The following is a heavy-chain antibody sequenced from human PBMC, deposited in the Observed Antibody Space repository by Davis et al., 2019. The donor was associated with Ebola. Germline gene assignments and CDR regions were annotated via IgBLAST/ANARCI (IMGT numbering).Heavy chain of an antibody. CDR1: GFSLSTSGVG. V-gene: IGHV2-5*02. D-gene: IGHD3-10*01. CDR2: IYWDDDK. CDR3: ARIPSYGSGSSGAFDV. Sequence: SGPTLVKPTQTLTLTCTFSGFSLSTSGVGVGWIRQPPGKALEWLALIYWDDDKRYSPSLKTRLTISKDTPKNQVVLTMTNMDPVDTATYYCARIPSYGSGSSGAFDVWGQGTMVTVFS. J-gene: IGHJ3*01.